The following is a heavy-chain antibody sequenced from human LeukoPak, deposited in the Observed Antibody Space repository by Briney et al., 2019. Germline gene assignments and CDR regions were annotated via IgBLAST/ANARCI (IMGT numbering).Heavy chain of an antibody. CDR1: GFKFNNHW. CDR3: VREDDSSSSFDY. Sequence: GGSLRPSCDASGFKFNNHWMSWIRQAPGKGLEWVAKIKEDGSKKKYVDSVKGRFTISRDNAQMSLNLQLTSLRAEDTAVYYCVREDDSSSSFDYWGQGTLVIVSS. J-gene: IGHJ4*02. D-gene: IGHD2-2*01. CDR2: IKEDGSKK. V-gene: IGHV3-7*01.